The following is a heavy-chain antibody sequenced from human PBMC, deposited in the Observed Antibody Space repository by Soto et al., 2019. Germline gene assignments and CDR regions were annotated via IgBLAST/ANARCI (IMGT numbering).Heavy chain of an antibody. V-gene: IGHV3-74*01. CDR3: ARGVSALNDAFDI. Sequence: EVQLVESGGGLVQPGGSLRLSCAASGFTFRSYWMHWVPQAPGKGLVWVSRINSDGSSTNYADSVKGRFTISRDNAKNTLYLQMNSLRAEDTAVYYCARGVSALNDAFDIWGQGTMVTVSS. J-gene: IGHJ3*02. D-gene: IGHD6-25*01. CDR1: GFTFRSYW. CDR2: INSDGSST.